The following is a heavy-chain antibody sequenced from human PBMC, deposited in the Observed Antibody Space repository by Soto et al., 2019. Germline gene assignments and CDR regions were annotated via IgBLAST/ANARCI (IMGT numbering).Heavy chain of an antibody. J-gene: IGHJ4*02. Sequence: SETLSLTCTVSGGSISSYYWSWIRQPPGKGLEWIGYIYYSGSTNYNPSLKSRVTISVDTSKNQFSLKLSSVTAADTAVYYCARDGDSSGYPRGNFDYWGQGTLVTVSS. CDR3: ARDGDSSGYPRGNFDY. D-gene: IGHD3-22*01. V-gene: IGHV4-59*01. CDR1: GGSISSYY. CDR2: IYYSGST.